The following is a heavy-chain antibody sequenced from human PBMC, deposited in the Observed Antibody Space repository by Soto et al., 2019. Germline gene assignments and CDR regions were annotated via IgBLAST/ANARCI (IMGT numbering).Heavy chain of an antibody. J-gene: IGHJ4*02. CDR3: ASSYDSSGYYYQFDY. V-gene: IGHV4-30-2*01. CDR1: GGSISSGGYS. Sequence: SETLSLTCAVSGGSISSGGYSWSWIRQPPGRGLEWIGYIYHSGSTYYNPSLKSRVTISVDRSKNQFSLKLSSVTAADTAVYYCASSYDSSGYYYQFDYWGQGTLVTVSS. D-gene: IGHD3-22*01. CDR2: IYHSGST.